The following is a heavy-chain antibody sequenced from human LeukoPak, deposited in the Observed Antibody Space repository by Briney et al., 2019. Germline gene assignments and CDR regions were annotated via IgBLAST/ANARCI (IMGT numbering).Heavy chain of an antibody. J-gene: IGHJ4*02. CDR1: GFTVSSNY. Sequence: PGGSLRLSCAASGFTVSSNYMGWVRQAPGKGLEWVSVIYSGGSTYYADSVKGRFTISRDNSKNTLYLQMNSLRAEDTAVYYCAREDRYSSSSRLFDYWGQGTLVTVSS. CDR3: AREDRYSSSSRLFDY. V-gene: IGHV3-53*01. CDR2: IYSGGST. D-gene: IGHD6-6*01.